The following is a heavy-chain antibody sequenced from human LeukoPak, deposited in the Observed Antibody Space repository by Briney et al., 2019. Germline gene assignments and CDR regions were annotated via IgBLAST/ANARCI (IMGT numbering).Heavy chain of an antibody. V-gene: IGHV4-59*12. J-gene: IGHJ4*02. CDR3: AREGLSYFDY. Sequence: PSETLSLTCTVSGGSISSYYWSWIRQPPGKGLEWIGYIYYSGSTYYNPSLKSRVTISVDTSKNQFSLKLSSVTAADTSVYYCAREGLSYFDYWGQGTLVTVSS. CDR2: IYYSGST. CDR1: GGSISSYY.